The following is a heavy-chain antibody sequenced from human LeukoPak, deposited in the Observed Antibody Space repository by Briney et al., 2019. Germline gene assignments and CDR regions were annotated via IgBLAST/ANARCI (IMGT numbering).Heavy chain of an antibody. V-gene: IGHV4-59*01. CDR1: DGSITNND. J-gene: IGHJ4*02. CDR2: VHYSGTT. CDR3: ATAYGYFRAEGRYFDS. Sequence: SETLSLTCTVSDGSITNNDWSWVRQTPGKGLEFIGYVHYSGTTNYNPSLRSRVTISIDTSRKHFFLKLKSVTAADTAVYYCATAYGYFRAEGRYFDSWGQGTLVTVSS. D-gene: IGHD4-17*01.